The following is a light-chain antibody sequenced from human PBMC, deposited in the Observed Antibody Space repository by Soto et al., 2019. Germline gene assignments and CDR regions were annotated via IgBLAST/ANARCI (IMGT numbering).Light chain of an antibody. CDR2: EVS. CDR3: AAWDDSLSGYV. CDR1: SSDVGAYNY. Sequence: QSALTQPPSTSGSPGQSVTISCTGTSSDVGAYNYVSWYQLRPGEAPKLIIYEVSQRPSGVPDRFSGSKSGNTASLTVSGLQAEDEADYYCAAWDDSLSGYVFGTATKVTVL. V-gene: IGLV2-8*01. J-gene: IGLJ1*01.